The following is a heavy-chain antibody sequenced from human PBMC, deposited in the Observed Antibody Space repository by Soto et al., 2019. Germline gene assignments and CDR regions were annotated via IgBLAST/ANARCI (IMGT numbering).Heavy chain of an antibody. CDR1: GFTFSDYY. J-gene: IGHJ6*03. V-gene: IGHV3-11*01. Sequence: GGSLRLSCAASGFTFSDYYMSWIRQAPGKGLEWVSYISSSGNTIYYADSVKARFTISRDNAKNSLYLQMNSLRAEDTAVYYCARAQYCSSTSCYLGNYYMDVWGKGTTVTVSS. CDR2: ISSSGNTI. CDR3: ARAQYCSSTSCYLGNYYMDV. D-gene: IGHD2-2*01.